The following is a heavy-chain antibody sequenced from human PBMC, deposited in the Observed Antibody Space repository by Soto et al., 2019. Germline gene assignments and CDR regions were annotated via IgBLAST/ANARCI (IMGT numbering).Heavy chain of an antibody. CDR1: GLTFSNHA. J-gene: IGHJ4*02. CDR3: AKNQERELPSVIDF. D-gene: IGHD1-7*01. V-gene: IGHV3-23*01. Sequence: EVRLLESGGGLVKPGGSLRLSCATSGLTFSNHAMSWVRQAPGGGLEWVSAMSGSSSTTYYADSVRGRFTISRDRSKNTLYLQMSSLRAEDTALYYCAKNQERELPSVIDFWGQGTLVTVSS. CDR2: MSGSSSTT.